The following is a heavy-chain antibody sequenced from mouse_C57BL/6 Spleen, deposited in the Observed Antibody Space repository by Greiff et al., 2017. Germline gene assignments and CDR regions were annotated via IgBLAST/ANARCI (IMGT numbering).Heavy chain of an antibody. V-gene: IGHV1-18*01. CDR3: ARSLPDWYFDV. J-gene: IGHJ1*03. CDR1: GYTFTDYN. Sequence: EVQLQQSGPELVKPGASVKIPCTASGYTFTDYNMDWVKQSHGKSLEWIGDINPNNGGTIYNQKFKGKATLTVDKSSSTAYMELRSLTSEDTAVYYCARSLPDWYFDVWGTGTTVTVSS. D-gene: IGHD5-5*01. CDR2: INPNNGGT.